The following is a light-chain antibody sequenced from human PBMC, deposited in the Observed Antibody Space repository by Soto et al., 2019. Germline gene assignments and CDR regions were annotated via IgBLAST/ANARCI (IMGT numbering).Light chain of an antibody. Sequence: QSVLTQPPSVSGAPGQRVTISCTGSSSNIGAGYDVHWYQQLPGTAPKLLIYGNSNRPSGVPDRFSGSKSGTSASLAITGLQAEDEADYYCQSYDSSRSGYVVFGGRTQLTVL. CDR1: SSNIGAGYD. J-gene: IGLJ2*01. CDR3: QSYDSSRSGYVV. CDR2: GNS. V-gene: IGLV1-40*01.